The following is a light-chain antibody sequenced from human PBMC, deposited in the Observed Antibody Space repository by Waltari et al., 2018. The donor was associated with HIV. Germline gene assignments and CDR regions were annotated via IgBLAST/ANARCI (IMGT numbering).Light chain of an antibody. V-gene: IGKV3-15*01. J-gene: IGKJ4*01. CDR2: GAS. Sequence: EILMTQSPVTLSVSPGDRASLSCRASQSISTNLAWYQHKPGHAPRLRIYGASTRATGVPARFSGSGSGTEFTLTISSLQSEDFAVYYCQQYSKWPPLTFGGGTKVEIK. CDR1: QSISTN. CDR3: QQYSKWPPLT.